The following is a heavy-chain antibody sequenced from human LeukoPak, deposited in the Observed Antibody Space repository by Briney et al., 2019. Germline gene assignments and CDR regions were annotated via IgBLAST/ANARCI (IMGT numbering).Heavy chain of an antibody. CDR1: GGSISSYY. CDR3: ASFCSGGSCYSGGDAFDI. CDR2: IYYSGST. J-gene: IGHJ3*02. V-gene: IGHV4-59*01. D-gene: IGHD2-15*01. Sequence: SETLSLTCTVSGGSISSYYWSWIRQPPGKGLGWIGYIYYSGSTNYNPSLKSRVTISVDTSKNQFSLKLSSVTAADAAVYYCASFCSGGSCYSGGDAFDIGGQGTMVTVSS.